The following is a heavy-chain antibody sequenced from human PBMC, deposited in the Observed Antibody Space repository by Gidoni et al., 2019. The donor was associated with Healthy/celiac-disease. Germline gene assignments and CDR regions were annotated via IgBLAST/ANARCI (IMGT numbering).Heavy chain of an antibody. CDR2: ISGSGGST. D-gene: IGHD3-16*01. V-gene: IGHV3-23*01. CDR1: GFTFSSYA. Sequence: EVQLLESGGGLVQPGGSLRLSCAASGFTFSSYAMSWVRPAPGKGLGWVAAISGSGGSTYYADSVKGRFTISRDNSKNTLYLQMNSLRAEDTAVYYCAKTGGRRGYYGMDVWGQGTTVTVSS. J-gene: IGHJ6*02. CDR3: AKTGGRRGYYGMDV.